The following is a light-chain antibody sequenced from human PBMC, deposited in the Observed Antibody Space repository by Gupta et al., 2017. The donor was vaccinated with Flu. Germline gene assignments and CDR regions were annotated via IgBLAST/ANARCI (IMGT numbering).Light chain of an antibody. Sequence: VLTQPPGPLSFSPGERATLSCTASQSLGSTYLAWYQQKPGQQPRLLIYDAPRRAKGSPDRFSGSGCGTNFTLTINGREQEDFAVYYCQQYGISPMCTFGQGTKLDIK. CDR1: QSLGSTY. CDR2: DAP. V-gene: IGKV3-20*01. CDR3: QQYGISPMCT. J-gene: IGKJ2*02.